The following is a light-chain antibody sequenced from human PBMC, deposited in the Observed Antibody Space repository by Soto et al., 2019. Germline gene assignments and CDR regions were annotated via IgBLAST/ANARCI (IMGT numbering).Light chain of an antibody. J-gene: IGLJ1*01. V-gene: IGLV2-14*01. Sequence: QSALTQPAYVYGSPGQSIAISCTGTSSDVGGYSYVSWYQQQPGKAPKLVISDVSNRPSGVSDRFSGSKSGNTASLTISGLQTEDEADYYCASYTTSSTYVFGTGTKVTVL. CDR1: SSDVGGYSY. CDR3: ASYTTSSTYV. CDR2: DVS.